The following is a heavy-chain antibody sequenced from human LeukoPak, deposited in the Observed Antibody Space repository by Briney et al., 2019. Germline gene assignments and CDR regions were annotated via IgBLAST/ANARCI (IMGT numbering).Heavy chain of an antibody. Sequence: GGSLRLSCAASGFTFSSYSMNWVRQAPGKGLEWVSYISSSSSTIYYADSVKGRFTISRDNAKNSLYLQMNSLRAEDTAVYYCATRIAAAGTGGDNWFDPWGQGTLVTVSS. CDR2: ISSSSSTI. D-gene: IGHD6-13*01. CDR3: ATRIAAAGTGGDNWFDP. V-gene: IGHV3-48*01. CDR1: GFTFSSYS. J-gene: IGHJ5*02.